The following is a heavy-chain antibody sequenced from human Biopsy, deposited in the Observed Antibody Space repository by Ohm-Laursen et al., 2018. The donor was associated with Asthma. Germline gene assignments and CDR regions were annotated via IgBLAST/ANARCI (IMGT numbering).Heavy chain of an antibody. D-gene: IGHD4-17*01. J-gene: IGHJ4*02. Sequence: ASVNVSCKISGYSLTDLSMHWVRQAPGQGLEWMGGHDHEEGGTVNARRFQGRVTMTEDTSTDTAYMELSSLSSDDTAVYYCASDLPKDYVRYNFQFWGQGTLVTVSS. CDR1: GYSLTDLS. V-gene: IGHV1-24*01. CDR3: ASDLPKDYVRYNFQF. CDR2: HDHEEGGT.